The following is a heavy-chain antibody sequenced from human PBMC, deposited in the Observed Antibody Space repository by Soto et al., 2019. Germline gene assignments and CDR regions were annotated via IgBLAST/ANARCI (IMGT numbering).Heavy chain of an antibody. D-gene: IGHD2-15*01. CDR3: AKENRRGYCSGGICYGYFDY. CDR2: ISGSGDST. J-gene: IGHJ4*02. V-gene: IGHV3-23*01. CDR1: GFTFSNYA. Sequence: EVQLLESGGGLVQPGGSLRLSCTASGFTFSNYAMSWVRQAPGKGLEWVSTISGSGDSTNYADSVKGQFAISRDNSNNMLYVQRDSLRVEDTAVYYCAKENRRGYCSGGICYGYFDYWGQGTLVTVSS.